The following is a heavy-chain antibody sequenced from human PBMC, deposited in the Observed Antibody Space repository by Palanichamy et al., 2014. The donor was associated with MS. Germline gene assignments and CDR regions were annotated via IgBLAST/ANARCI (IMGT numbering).Heavy chain of an antibody. D-gene: IGHD1-1*01. CDR1: GFTFTSSA. J-gene: IGHJ4*02. CDR3: AAGVGQRSTKMFDY. V-gene: IGHV1-58*01. Sequence: QMQLVQSGPEVKKPGTSVKVSCKASGFTFTSSAVQWVRQARGQRLEWIGWIVVGSGNTNYAQKFQERVTITRDMSTSTAYMELSSLRSEDTAVYYCAAGVGQRSTKMFDYWGQGTLVTVSS. CDR2: IVVGSGNT.